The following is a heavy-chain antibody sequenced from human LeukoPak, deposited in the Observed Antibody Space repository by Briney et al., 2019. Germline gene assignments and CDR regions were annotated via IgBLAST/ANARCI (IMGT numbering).Heavy chain of an antibody. J-gene: IGHJ4*02. CDR2: INHSGST. Sequence: SETLSLTCAVYGGSFSGYYWSWIRQPPGKGLEWIGEINHSGSTNYNPSLKSRVTISVDTSKNQFSLKLSSVTAADTAVYYCAGSPNYDILTGYYNPFDYWGQGTLVTVSS. CDR3: AGSPNYDILTGYYNPFDY. CDR1: GGSFSGYY. D-gene: IGHD3-9*01. V-gene: IGHV4-34*01.